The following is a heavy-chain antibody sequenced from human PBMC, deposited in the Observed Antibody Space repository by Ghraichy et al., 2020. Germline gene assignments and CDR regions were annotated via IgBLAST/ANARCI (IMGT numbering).Heavy chain of an antibody. D-gene: IGHD6-19*01. CDR3: AGSLSGLDSGDH. J-gene: IGHJ4*02. CDR2: IYKDGDT. CDR1: GLPLNNNH. V-gene: IGHV3-53*01. Sequence: GGSLRLSCAVSGLPLNNNHINWVRQAPGTGLEWVSFIYKDGDTSYADSVTGRFTISRDRAKNTVYLQMDLMRDEDTVKYYCAGSLSGLDSGDHWGQGTLVTVSS.